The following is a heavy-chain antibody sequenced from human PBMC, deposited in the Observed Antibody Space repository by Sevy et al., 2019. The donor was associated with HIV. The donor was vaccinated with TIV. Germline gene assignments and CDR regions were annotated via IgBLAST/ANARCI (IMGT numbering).Heavy chain of an antibody. V-gene: IGHV3-23*01. CDR2: INGNGDST. Sequence: GGSLRLSCAGSVFIFNNYAMSWVRQVPGKGLEWVSGINGNGDSTNYADSAKGRFTISRDNSKSTLYLQMNSLRAEETAVYYCAKDYDDSGGYYFYPARPTAFDLWGQGTMVTVSS. CDR3: AKDYDDSGGYYFYPARPTAFDL. D-gene: IGHD3-22*01. CDR1: VFIFNNYA. J-gene: IGHJ3*01.